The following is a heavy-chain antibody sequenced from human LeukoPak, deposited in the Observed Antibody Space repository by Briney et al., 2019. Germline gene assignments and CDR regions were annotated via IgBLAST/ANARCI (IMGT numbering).Heavy chain of an antibody. D-gene: IGHD3-3*01. Sequence: SETLSLTCTVSGGSISSYYWSWIRQPPGKGLEWIGYIYYSGSTNYNPSLKSRVTISVDTSKNQFSLKLSSVTAADTAVYYCARSHDFWSGSDNWFDPCGQGTLVTVSS. J-gene: IGHJ5*02. CDR3: ARSHDFWSGSDNWFDP. V-gene: IGHV4-59*01. CDR2: IYYSGST. CDR1: GGSISSYY.